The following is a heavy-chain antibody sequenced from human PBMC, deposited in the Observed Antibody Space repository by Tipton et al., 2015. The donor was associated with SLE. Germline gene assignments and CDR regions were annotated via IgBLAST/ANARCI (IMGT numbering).Heavy chain of an antibody. J-gene: IGHJ6*02. CDR3: AKRAGYCSSNGCQGGLDV. CDR1: GFTLRPYA. Sequence: GSLRLSCAASGFTLRPYAMTWVRQAPGMGLEWVSFIYSGGSTYYADSVKGRFTISRDNSKNTVYLQMNSLRPEDTAVYFCAKRAGYCSSNGCQGGLDVWGQGTTVTVSS. V-gene: IGHV3-23*03. CDR2: IYSGGST. D-gene: IGHD2-2*01.